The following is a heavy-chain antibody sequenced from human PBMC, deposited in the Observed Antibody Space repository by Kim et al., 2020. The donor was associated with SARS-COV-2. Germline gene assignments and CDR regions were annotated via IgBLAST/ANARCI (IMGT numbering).Heavy chain of an antibody. J-gene: IGHJ4*02. D-gene: IGHD6-6*01. CDR3: AKDFDSSSCVAYFDY. V-gene: IGHV3-23*01. Sequence: DSGKDRFTIARDNSKNTLYLQMNSLRAEDTAVYYCAKDFDSSSCVAYFDYWGQGTLVTVSS.